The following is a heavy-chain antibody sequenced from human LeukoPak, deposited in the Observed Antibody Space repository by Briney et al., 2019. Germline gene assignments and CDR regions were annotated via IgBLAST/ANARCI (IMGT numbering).Heavy chain of an antibody. CDR1: GFTFSSYW. CDR2: IRQDESEK. V-gene: IGHV3-7*01. J-gene: IGHJ4*02. CDR3: ARVDGSHRCPNS. Sequence: GGSLRLSCATSGFTFSSYWMCWVRQAPGKGLEWVANIRQDESEKYYGDSVKGRCTISRDNAKRSLYLQIYSLRVEDTAVYYCARVDGSHRCPNSWGQGTLVTVSS. D-gene: IGHD2-15*01.